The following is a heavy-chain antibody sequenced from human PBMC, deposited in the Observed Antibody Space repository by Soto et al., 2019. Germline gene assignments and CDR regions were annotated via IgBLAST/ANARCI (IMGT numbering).Heavy chain of an antibody. CDR2: IYYSGST. J-gene: IGHJ4*02. D-gene: IGHD4-17*01. Sequence: SETLSLTCTVSGGSISISSYYWGWIRQPPGKGLEWIGSIYYSGSTYYNPSLKSRVTISVDTSKNQFSLKLSSVTAADTAVYYCARQGPYAPTAVTPLGYWGQGTLVTVSS. CDR1: GGSISISSYY. CDR3: ARQGPYAPTAVTPLGY. V-gene: IGHV4-39*01.